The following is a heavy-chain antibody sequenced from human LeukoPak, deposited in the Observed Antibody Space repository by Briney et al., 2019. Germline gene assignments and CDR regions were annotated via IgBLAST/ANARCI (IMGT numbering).Heavy chain of an antibody. D-gene: IGHD2-2*01. J-gene: IGHJ6*02. CDR3: AREVPAATGYYCYGMDV. Sequence: SQTLSLTCAISGDSVSSNSAAWNCIRQSPSRGLEWLGRTYYRSKWYNDYAVSVKSRITINPDTSKNQFSLQLNSVTPEDTAVYYCAREVPAATGYYCYGMDVWGQGTTVTVSS. V-gene: IGHV6-1*01. CDR1: GDSVSSNSAA. CDR2: TYYRSKWYN.